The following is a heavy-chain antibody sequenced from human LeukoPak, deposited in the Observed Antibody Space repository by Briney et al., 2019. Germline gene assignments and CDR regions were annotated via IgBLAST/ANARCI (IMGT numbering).Heavy chain of an antibody. CDR1: GYTFTSYD. CDR3: ARGIGPNYYDSSCTPDY. J-gene: IGHJ4*02. Sequence: ASVKVSCKASGYTFTSYDINWVRQATGQGLEWMGWMNPNSGNTGYAQKFQGRVTMTRNTSISTAYMELSSLRSEDTAVYYCARGIGPNYYDSSCTPDYWGQGTLVTVSS. V-gene: IGHV1-8*01. D-gene: IGHD3-22*01. CDR2: MNPNSGNT.